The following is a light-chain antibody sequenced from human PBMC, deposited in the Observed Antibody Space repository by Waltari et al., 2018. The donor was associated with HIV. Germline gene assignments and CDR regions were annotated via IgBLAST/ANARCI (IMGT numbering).Light chain of an antibody. Sequence: SYELHHPPPASVSPGQTAKTTCSGNALPKQYAYWYHQKSGQAPVLVIYKDSERPSGIPERFSGSSSGTTVTLTISGVQPEDEADYYCQSADRSGSWVFGGGTKLTVL. V-gene: IGLV3-25*03. CDR1: ALPKQY. J-gene: IGLJ3*02. CDR2: KDS. CDR3: QSADRSGSWV.